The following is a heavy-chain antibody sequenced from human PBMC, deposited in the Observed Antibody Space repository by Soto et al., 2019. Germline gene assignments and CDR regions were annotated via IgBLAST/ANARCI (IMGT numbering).Heavy chain of an antibody. D-gene: IGHD3-22*01. CDR1: GGSFSGYY. Sequence: TSETLSLTCAVYGGSFSGYYWSWIRQPPGKGLEWIGEINHSGSTNYNPSLKSRVTISVDTSKNQFSLKLSSVTAADTAVYYCARIEYYYDSSGYYYYYYYYGMDVWGQGTTVTVSS. CDR2: INHSGST. J-gene: IGHJ6*02. CDR3: ARIEYYYDSSGYYYYYYYYGMDV. V-gene: IGHV4-34*01.